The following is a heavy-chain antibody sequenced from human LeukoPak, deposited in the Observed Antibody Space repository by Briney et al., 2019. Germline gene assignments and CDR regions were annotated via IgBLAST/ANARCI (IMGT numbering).Heavy chain of an antibody. V-gene: IGHV1-2*02. J-gene: IGHJ4*02. D-gene: IGHD5-24*01. CDR3: ARSDGYNHPFDY. CDR1: GYTFTGYY. Sequence: ASVKVSCKASGYTFTGYYIHWVRQAPGQGLEWMGWINPNSGGTNYAQKFQGRVTMTRDTSISTAYMELSRLRSDDTAVYYCARSDGYNHPFDYWGQGTLVTVSS. CDR2: INPNSGGT.